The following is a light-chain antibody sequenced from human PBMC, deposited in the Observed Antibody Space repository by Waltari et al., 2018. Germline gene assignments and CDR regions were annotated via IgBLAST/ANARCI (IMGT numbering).Light chain of an antibody. CDR2: DDS. CDR1: NIGSKS. CDR3: QVWDSSSDHWL. Sequence: SYVLTQPPSVSVAPGQTATITCGGDNIGSKSLHWYQKKPGQAPVLVVFDDSDRPSGIPERLSGSNSDNTATLSISRVEAGDEADYYCQVWDSSSDHWLFGGGTELTVL. J-gene: IGLJ3*02. V-gene: IGLV3-21*02.